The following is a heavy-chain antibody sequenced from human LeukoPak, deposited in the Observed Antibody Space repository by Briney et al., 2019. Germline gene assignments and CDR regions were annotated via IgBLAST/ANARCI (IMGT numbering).Heavy chain of an antibody. D-gene: IGHD2-15*01. CDR1: GGTFSNYA. V-gene: IGHV1-8*02. CDR2: MNPNSGNT. Sequence: GASVKVSCKASGGTFSNYAISWVRQATGQGLEWMGWMNPNSGNTGYAQKFQGRVTMTRNTSISTAYMELSSLRSEDTAVYYCARELYDYWGQGILVTVSS. CDR3: ARELYDY. J-gene: IGHJ4*02.